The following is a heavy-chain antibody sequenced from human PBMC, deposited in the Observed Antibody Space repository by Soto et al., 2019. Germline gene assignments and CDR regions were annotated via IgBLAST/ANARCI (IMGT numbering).Heavy chain of an antibody. J-gene: IGHJ4*02. V-gene: IGHV3-23*01. CDR1: GFSFSNYA. Sequence: GGSLSLSCAASGFSFSNYAMSWVRQAPGKGLEWVSAISGGGGSTYYADSVKGRFTISRDNSKNTLYLQMNSLRAEDTAVYYCAKDTSNWNYGHFDYWGQGTLVTVSS. CDR3: AKDTSNWNYGHFDY. D-gene: IGHD1-7*01. CDR2: ISGGGGST.